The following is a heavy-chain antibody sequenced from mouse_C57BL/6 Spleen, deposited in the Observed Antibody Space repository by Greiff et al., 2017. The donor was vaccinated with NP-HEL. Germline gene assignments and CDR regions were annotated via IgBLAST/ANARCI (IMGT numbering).Heavy chain of an antibody. J-gene: IGHJ2*01. CDR2: IDPSDSET. CDR1: GYTFTSYW. CDR3: ARDGSSYDY. V-gene: IGHV1-52*01. Sequence: QVQLKQPGAELVRPGSSVKLSCKASGYTFTSYWMHWVKQRPIQGLEWIGNIDPSDSETHYNQKFKDKATLTVDKSSSTAYMQLSSLTSEDSAVYYCARDGSSYDYWGQGTTLTVFS. D-gene: IGHD1-1*01.